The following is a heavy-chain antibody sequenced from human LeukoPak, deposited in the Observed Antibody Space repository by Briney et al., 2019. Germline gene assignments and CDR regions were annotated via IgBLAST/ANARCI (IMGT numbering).Heavy chain of an antibody. J-gene: IGHJ6*04. CDR1: GFTFSSYE. D-gene: IGHD3-10*02. CDR3: AELGITMIGGV. V-gene: IGHV3-48*03. Sequence: GGSLRLSCGASGFTFSSYEMNWVRQAPGKGLEWVSYISSSGSTIYYADSVKGRFTISRDNAKNSLYLQMNSLRAEDTAVYYCAELGITMIGGVWGKGTTVTISS. CDR2: ISSSGSTI.